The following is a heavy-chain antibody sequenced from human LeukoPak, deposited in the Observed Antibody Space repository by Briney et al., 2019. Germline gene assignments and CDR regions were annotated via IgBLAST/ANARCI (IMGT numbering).Heavy chain of an antibody. J-gene: IGHJ1*01. D-gene: IGHD4-17*01. Sequence: SETLSLTCTVSGGSISSGGYYSRWIRQHPGKGLEWIGYIYYSGSTYYNPSPKSRVTISVDTSKNQFSLKLSSVTAADTAVYYCARAEYYGYFRHWGQGTLVTVSS. CDR3: ARAEYYGYFRH. V-gene: IGHV4-31*03. CDR2: IYYSGST. CDR1: GGSISSGGYY.